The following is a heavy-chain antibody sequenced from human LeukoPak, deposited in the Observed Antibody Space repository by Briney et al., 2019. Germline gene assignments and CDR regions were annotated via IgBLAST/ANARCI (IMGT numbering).Heavy chain of an antibody. CDR1: GFTFSSYA. D-gene: IGHD3-10*01. Sequence: PGGSLRLSCAASGFTFSSYAMSWVRQAPGKGPEWVSGISGSGGSKNYADSVKGRFTIFRDNSKNTLFLQMNSLRAEDTAVYYCAKGTITYSYYYMDVWGKGTTVTVSS. J-gene: IGHJ6*03. CDR2: ISGSGGSK. CDR3: AKGTITYSYYYMDV. V-gene: IGHV3-23*01.